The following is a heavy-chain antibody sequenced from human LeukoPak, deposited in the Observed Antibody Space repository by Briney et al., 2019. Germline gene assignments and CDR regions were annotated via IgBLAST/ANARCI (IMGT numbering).Heavy chain of an antibody. J-gene: IGHJ4*02. CDR2: INHSGST. CDR1: GGSFSGYY. CDR3: ARGSEQQLEHFDY. D-gene: IGHD6-13*01. Sequence: KTSETLSLTCAVYGGSFSGYYWSWIRQPPGKGLEWIGEINHSGSTNYNPSLKSRVTISVDTSKNQFSLKLSSVTAADTAVYYCARGSEQQLEHFDYWGQGTLVTVSS. V-gene: IGHV4-34*01.